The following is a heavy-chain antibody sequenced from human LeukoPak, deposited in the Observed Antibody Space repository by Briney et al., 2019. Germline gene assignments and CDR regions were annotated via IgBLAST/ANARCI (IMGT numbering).Heavy chain of an antibody. J-gene: IGHJ3*02. CDR1: GFTFDDYA. Sequence: GGSLRLSCAASGFTFDDYAMHWVRQAPGKGLEWVSGISWNSVSIGYADSVKGRFTISRENVDNSVYLQMNSLRAGDTALYFCVRGGDPEAFDIWGRGAMVTVSS. CDR2: ISWNSVSI. D-gene: IGHD3-16*01. V-gene: IGHV3-9*01. CDR3: VRGGDPEAFDI.